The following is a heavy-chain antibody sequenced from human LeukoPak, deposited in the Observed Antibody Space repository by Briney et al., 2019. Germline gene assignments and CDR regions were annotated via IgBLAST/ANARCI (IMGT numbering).Heavy chain of an antibody. CDR1: GLTFSNYG. CDR2: ISAYDGNT. V-gene: IGHV1-18*01. CDR3: ARHGRFAAYEPDY. J-gene: IGHJ4*02. D-gene: IGHD1-26*01. Sequence: GASVKASCKASGLTFSNYGITWVRQAPGQGLEWVGWISAYDGNTNYAQKFQGRVTMTTDTSTSTAHMELRSLRYDDTAVYYCARHGRFAAYEPDYWGQGTLVTVSS.